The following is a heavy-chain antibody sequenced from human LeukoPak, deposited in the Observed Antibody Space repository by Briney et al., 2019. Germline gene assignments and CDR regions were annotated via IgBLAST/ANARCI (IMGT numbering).Heavy chain of an antibody. CDR1: GFTFSHYG. CDR3: ARDAQRGFDYSNSLEY. D-gene: IGHD4-11*01. Sequence: PGGSLRLSCAAAGFTFSHYGMHWVRQAPGKGLEWVAVIWSDGTNQYYGDSVKGRFTISRDDSGNTVYLQMNSLGPDDTGVYYCARDAQRGFDYSNSLEYWGQGTPVTVST. J-gene: IGHJ4*02. V-gene: IGHV3-33*01. CDR2: IWSDGTNQ.